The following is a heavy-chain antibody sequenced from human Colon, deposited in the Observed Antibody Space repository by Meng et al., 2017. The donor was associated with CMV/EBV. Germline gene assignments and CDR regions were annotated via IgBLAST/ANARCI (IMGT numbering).Heavy chain of an antibody. CDR2: VHWSGNFT. Sequence: GGSLRLSCAASGFTFDDHGMSWVRQVPGKGLEWVSGVHWSGNFTSYADSVKGRFTISRDNTKNSLYLQMNSLRAEDTALYHCARESFLVRGVFDFWGPGLLVTVSS. V-gene: IGHV3-20*01. D-gene: IGHD3-10*01. CDR3: ARESFLVRGVFDF. J-gene: IGHJ4*02. CDR1: GFTFDDHG.